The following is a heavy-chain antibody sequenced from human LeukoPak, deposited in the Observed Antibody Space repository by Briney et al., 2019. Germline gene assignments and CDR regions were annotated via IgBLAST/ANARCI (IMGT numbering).Heavy chain of an antibody. V-gene: IGHV4-59*01. J-gene: IGHJ4*02. CDR3: ARGGSYYDY. CDR1: GGSISSYY. CDR2: IYYSGST. D-gene: IGHD1-26*01. Sequence: SETLSLTCSVSGGSISSYYWSWIRQPPGKGLEWIGYIYYSGSTNYNPSLKSRVTISVDTSKNQFSLRLSSVTAADTAVYYCARGGSYYDYWGQGTLVTVS.